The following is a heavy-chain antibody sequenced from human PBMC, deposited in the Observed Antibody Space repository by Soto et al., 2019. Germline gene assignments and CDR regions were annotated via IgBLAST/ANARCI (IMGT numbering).Heavy chain of an antibody. CDR1: GDSISSSFW. V-gene: IGHV4-4*02. Sequence: QVLLQESGPGLVKPSGTLSLTCAVSGDSISSSFWWSWVRQPPGKGLEWIGEIYHTESTVYNPSLKSRATIPVEKSKNHFSLNLSSVTAADTAVYYWARYDLGTFDYGGRGTLAPVSS. CDR2: IYHTEST. J-gene: IGHJ4*02. CDR3: ARYDLGTFDY. D-gene: IGHD3-16*01.